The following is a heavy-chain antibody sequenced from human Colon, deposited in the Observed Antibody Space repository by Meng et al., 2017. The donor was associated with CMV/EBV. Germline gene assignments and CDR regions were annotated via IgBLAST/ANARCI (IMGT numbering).Heavy chain of an antibody. D-gene: IGHD3-10*01. CDR3: ARRGDYYGSNWFDP. J-gene: IGHJ5*02. Sequence: SGGAFSHFAIDWVRQAPGQGLEWMGGIIPLVDMANYAQNFQGRVTITADKPTSTAYMELSSLRSEDTAVYYCARRGDYYGSNWFDPWGQGTLVTVSS. CDR1: GGAFSHFA. CDR2: IIPLVDMA. V-gene: IGHV1-69*10.